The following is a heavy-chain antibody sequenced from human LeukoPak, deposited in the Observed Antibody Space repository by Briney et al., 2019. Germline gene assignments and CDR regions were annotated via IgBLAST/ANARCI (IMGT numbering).Heavy chain of an antibody. J-gene: IGHJ4*02. D-gene: IGHD4-23*01. CDR1: GYSFTGHY. Sequence: VASVKVSCKASGYSFTGHYMHWVRQAPGQGLEWMGWINPNSGDTKYAQKFQGRVTMTRDTSISTAYMELSRLRSDDTAVYYCARVAVVNRYFDYWGQGTLVTVSS. CDR2: INPNSGDT. V-gene: IGHV1-2*02. CDR3: ARVAVVNRYFDY.